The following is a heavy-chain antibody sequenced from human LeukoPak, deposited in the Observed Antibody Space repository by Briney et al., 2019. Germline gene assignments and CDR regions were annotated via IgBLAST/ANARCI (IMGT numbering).Heavy chain of an antibody. V-gene: IGHV3-23*01. CDR2: ISGSRGST. Sequence: PGGSLRLSCAASGFTFICYAMSSARHAPGKGLEWVSAISGSRGSTYYADSVKGRFTISRDNSKHTLYLQMNSLRAEHTAVYYCAKGLHGYSYGYADYCGQGSLVTVSS. CDR3: AKGLHGYSYGYADY. CDR1: GFTFICYA. J-gene: IGHJ4*02. D-gene: IGHD5-18*01.